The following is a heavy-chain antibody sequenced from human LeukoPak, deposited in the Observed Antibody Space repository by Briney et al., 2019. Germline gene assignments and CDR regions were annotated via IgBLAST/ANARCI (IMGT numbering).Heavy chain of an antibody. CDR2: IIPILGIA. V-gene: IGHV1-69*10. D-gene: IGHD3-10*01. CDR3: AILMVDGMDV. CDR1: GGTFSSYA. Sequence: GASVKVSCKASGGTFSSYAISWVRQAPGQGLEWMGGIIPILGIANYAQKFQGRVTITADKSTSTAYMELSSLRSEDTAVYYCAILMVDGMDVWGQGTTVTVSS. J-gene: IGHJ6*02.